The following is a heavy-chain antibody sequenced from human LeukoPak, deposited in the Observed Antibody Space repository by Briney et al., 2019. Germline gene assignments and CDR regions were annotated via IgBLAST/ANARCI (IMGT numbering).Heavy chain of an antibody. CDR1: GFTFSRYD. V-gene: IGHV3-23*01. Sequence: GGSLRLSCAASGFTFSRYDMSWVRQAPGKGLEWVSAISGSGGTTHYADSVKGRLTISRDNAKNSLFLQMNSLRAEDTAVYYCARRSSNFDYWGQGTLVTVSS. CDR2: ISGSGGTT. D-gene: IGHD2-2*01. J-gene: IGHJ4*02. CDR3: ARRSSNFDY.